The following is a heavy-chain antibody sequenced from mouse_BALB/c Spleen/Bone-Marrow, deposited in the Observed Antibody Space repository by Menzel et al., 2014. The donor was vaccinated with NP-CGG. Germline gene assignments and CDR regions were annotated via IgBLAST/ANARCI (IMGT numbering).Heavy chain of an antibody. CDR3: ARHDYRYDAWFAY. J-gene: IGHJ3*01. CDR2: ISNGGGSA. D-gene: IGHD2-14*01. V-gene: IGHV5-12*02. Sequence: EVMLVESGGGLVQPGGSLKLSCATSGFTFSDYYMYWVRQTPEKRLEWVACISNGGGSAYYPDTVKGRFTISRDNDKNTLYLQMSRLKSEDTAVYYCARHDYRYDAWFAYWGQGTLVTVSA. CDR1: GFTFSDYY.